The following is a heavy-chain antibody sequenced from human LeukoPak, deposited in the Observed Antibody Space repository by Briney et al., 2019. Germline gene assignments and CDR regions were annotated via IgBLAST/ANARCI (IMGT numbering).Heavy chain of an antibody. J-gene: IGHJ2*01. CDR3: ASGIQPRLSWFFDL. CDR2: ISSPGTTL. V-gene: IGHV3-11*01. Sequence: GGSLRLSCAASGFSFSDYYMTWIRQAPGKGPEWVAYISSPGTTLYYVDSVKGRFTISRDNAKNSLYLQMNSPRAEATAVYYCASGIQPRLSWFFDLWGRGTQVIVSS. CDR1: GFSFSDYY. D-gene: IGHD5-18*01.